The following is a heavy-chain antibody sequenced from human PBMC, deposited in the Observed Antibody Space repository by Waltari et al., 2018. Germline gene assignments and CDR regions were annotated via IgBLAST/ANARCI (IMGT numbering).Heavy chain of an antibody. V-gene: IGHV3-74*01. CDR2: SNSDGSST. Sequence: EVQLVESGGGLVQPGGSLRLSCAASGFTFSSYWMHWVRQAPGKGLVWVARSNSDGSSTSYADSVKGRFTISRDNAKNTLYLQMNSLRAEDTAVYYCARDLHTAMVFDYWGQGTLVTVSS. J-gene: IGHJ4*02. CDR3: ARDLHTAMVFDY. CDR1: GFTFSSYW. D-gene: IGHD5-18*01.